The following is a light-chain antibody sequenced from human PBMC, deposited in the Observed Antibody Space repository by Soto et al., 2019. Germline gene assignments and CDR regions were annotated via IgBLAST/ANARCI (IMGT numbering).Light chain of an antibody. CDR2: EAS. CDR1: QDISNY. J-gene: IGKJ4*01. Sequence: DIQMTQSPSSLSASVGDRVTITCQARQDISNYLNWYQQKPGKAPKLLIYEASNLETRVPSRFSGSGSGTEFTFTSSSLQPEDIATYYCQQYDNLLTFGGGTKVEIK. CDR3: QQYDNLLT. V-gene: IGKV1-33*01.